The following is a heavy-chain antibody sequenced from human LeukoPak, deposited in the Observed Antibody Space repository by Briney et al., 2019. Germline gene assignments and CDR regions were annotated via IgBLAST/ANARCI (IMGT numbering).Heavy chain of an antibody. CDR3: ARQANYGDYYFDY. J-gene: IGHJ4*02. Sequence: PGGSLRLSCAASGFTFSDYYMSWIRQASGKGLEWVSYISNSGRTIYYADSVKGRFSISRDNAKNSLYLQMNSLRAEDTAVYYCARQANYGDYYFDYWGQGTLVTVSS. CDR1: GFTFSDYY. D-gene: IGHD4-17*01. V-gene: IGHV3-11*01. CDR2: ISNSGRTI.